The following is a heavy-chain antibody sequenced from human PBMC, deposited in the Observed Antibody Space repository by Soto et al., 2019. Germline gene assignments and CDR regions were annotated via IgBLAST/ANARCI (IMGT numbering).Heavy chain of an antibody. CDR3: AYRVGSRGSFDY. Sequence: QITLKESGPTLVKPTQTLTLTCSFSGFSLRTSGVSVGWIRQPPGKALEWLAFIYWNDDKRYSPSLQSRLTITKDNSKKEVVLTMTNMDPLDTGTYYCAYRVGSRGSFDYWVQGTLVTVSS. V-gene: IGHV2-5*01. D-gene: IGHD6-25*01. CDR1: GFSLRTSGVS. CDR2: IYWNDDK. J-gene: IGHJ4*02.